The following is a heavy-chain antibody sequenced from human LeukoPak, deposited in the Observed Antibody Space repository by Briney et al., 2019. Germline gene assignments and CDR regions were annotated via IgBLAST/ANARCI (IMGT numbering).Heavy chain of an antibody. CDR1: AYPFTGYY. CDR3: ARVFWSGYLTYYYYGMDV. Sequence: GASVKVSCKASAYPFTGYYVHWVRQAPGQGLEWMGWINPNSGGTNYAQKFQGRVTMTRDTSISTAYMELSRLRSDDTAVYYCARVFWSGYLTYYYYGMDVWGQGTTVTVSS. J-gene: IGHJ6*02. D-gene: IGHD3-3*01. CDR2: INPNSGGT. V-gene: IGHV1-2*02.